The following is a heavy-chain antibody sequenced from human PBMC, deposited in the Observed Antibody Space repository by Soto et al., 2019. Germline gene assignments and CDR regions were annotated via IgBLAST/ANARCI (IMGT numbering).Heavy chain of an antibody. CDR1: GGSISTSQW. CDR3: ASKTYESKGTFDY. V-gene: IGHV4-4*02. D-gene: IGHD3-22*01. CDR2: KYHSGSS. J-gene: IGHJ4*02. Sequence: QVQLRESGPGLVKPSETLSLTCTVSGGSISTSQWWSWLRQPPGKGLEWIGEKYHSGSSNYNTSLKSRVTISVDKSKNQFSLKLTSVAAAGTAVYYCASKTYESKGTFDYWGQGTLVTVSS.